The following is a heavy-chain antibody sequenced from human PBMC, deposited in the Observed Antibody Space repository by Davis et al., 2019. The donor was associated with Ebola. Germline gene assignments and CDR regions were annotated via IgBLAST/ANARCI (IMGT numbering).Heavy chain of an antibody. D-gene: IGHD2-21*01. CDR2: INPSGGST. V-gene: IGHV1-46*01. J-gene: IGHJ4*02. Sequence: ASVKVSCKASGYTFTSYYMHWVRQAPGQGLEWMGIINPSGGSTSYAQKFQGRVTMTRDTSTSTVYMELSSLRSEDTAVYYCARGAPEYCGGDCYQELDYWGQGTLVTVSS. CDR1: GYTFTSYY. CDR3: ARGAPEYCGGDCYQELDY.